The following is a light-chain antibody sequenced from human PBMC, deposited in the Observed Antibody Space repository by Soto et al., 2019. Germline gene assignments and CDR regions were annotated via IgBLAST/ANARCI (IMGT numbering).Light chain of an antibody. CDR3: LQYGSSVWT. CDR1: QRLSSNY. Sequence: EIVSTQSPGTLSLSPGERATLSCRASQRLSSNYLAWFQQKPGQAPRLLIYGASSRATGIPDRFSGSGSGTDFTLTIPRLEPEDFAVYYCLQYGSSVWTFGQGTKVDIK. J-gene: IGKJ1*01. CDR2: GAS. V-gene: IGKV3-20*01.